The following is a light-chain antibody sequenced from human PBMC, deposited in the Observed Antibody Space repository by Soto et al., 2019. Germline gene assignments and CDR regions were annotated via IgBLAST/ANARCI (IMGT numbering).Light chain of an antibody. CDR3: QQRSNWPPYT. J-gene: IGKJ2*01. V-gene: IGKV3-11*01. CDR2: DAS. Sequence: EIVLTQSPGTLSLSPGERATLSCRASQSVSSYLAWYQQKPGQAPRLLIYDASTRATGIPARFRGSGSGTDFSLLISSLEAEDVAVYYCQQRSNWPPYTFGQGTKLEIK. CDR1: QSVSSY.